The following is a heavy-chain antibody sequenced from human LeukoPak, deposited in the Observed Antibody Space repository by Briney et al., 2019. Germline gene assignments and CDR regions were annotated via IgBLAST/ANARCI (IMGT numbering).Heavy chain of an antibody. CDR3: ARDNFPNYDILTGYYRYYFDY. CDR2: INPNSGGT. V-gene: IGHV1-2*02. Sequence: ASVKVSCKASGYTFTGYYMHWVRQAPGQGLEWMGWINPNSGGTNYAQKFQGRVTMTRDTSISTAYMELSRLRSDDTAVYYCARDNFPNYDILTGYYRYYFDYWGQRTLVTVSS. J-gene: IGHJ4*02. CDR1: GYTFTGYY. D-gene: IGHD3-9*01.